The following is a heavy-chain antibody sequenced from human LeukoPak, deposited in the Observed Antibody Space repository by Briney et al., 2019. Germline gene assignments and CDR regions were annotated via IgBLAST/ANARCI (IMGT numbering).Heavy chain of an antibody. CDR3: AGLVGRYSSGLYYYYFDY. J-gene: IGHJ4*02. CDR2: MYLSGTT. Sequence: SETLSLTCTVSGDSINSLDLWSWVRQPPGQGLEWIGEMYLSGTTHSNPSVKSRVTISIDKSKNQFFLNLSSVTAADTAVYYCAGLVGRYSSGLYYYYFDYWGQGPWSPSPQ. V-gene: IGHV4-4*02. CDR1: GDSINSLDL. D-gene: IGHD3-22*01.